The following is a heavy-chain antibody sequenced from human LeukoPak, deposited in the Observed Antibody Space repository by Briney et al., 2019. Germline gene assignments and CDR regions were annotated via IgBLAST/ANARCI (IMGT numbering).Heavy chain of an antibody. V-gene: IGHV4-59*01. CDR1: GVSITSYY. CDR2: IYYSGST. J-gene: IGHJ4*02. CDR3: ARDKVPGDS. Sequence: PSETLSLTCTVSGVSITSYYWNWIRQPPGKGLEWIGYIYYSGSTAYNTSLKSRVTISVDTSRNQFSLKLSSVTAADTAIYYCARDKVPGDSWGQGTLVTVSS.